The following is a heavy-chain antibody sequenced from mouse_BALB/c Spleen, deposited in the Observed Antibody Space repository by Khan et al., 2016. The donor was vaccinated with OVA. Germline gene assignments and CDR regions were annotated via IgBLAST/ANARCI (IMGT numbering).Heavy chain of an antibody. CDR2: INRNGDST. CDR1: GFTFSNYG. CDR3: TRDRNWDGYHFDY. V-gene: IGHV5-6-3*01. J-gene: IGHJ2*01. D-gene: IGHD4-1*01. Sequence: EVELVESGGDLVQPGGSLKLSCAASGFTFSNYGMSWVRQTPDKRLELVATINRNGDSTYYPDSVKGRFTISRDNAQDTLYLEMGSLRSEDTAMYYCTRDRNWDGYHFDYWGQGTTLTVSS.